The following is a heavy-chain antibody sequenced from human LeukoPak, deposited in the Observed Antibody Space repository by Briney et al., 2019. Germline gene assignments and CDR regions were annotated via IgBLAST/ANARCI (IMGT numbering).Heavy chain of an antibody. J-gene: IGHJ6*03. D-gene: IGHD3-22*01. CDR3: ARAKYYYDSSGYYKGYYYYMDV. Sequence: SETLSLTCTVSGGSISSSSYYWGWIRQPPGKGLEWIGSIYYSGSTYYNPSLKSRVTISVDTSKNQFSLKLSSVTAADTAVYYCARAKYYYDSSGYYKGYYYYMDVWGKGTTVTVS. CDR1: GGSISSSSYY. V-gene: IGHV4-39*01. CDR2: IYYSGST.